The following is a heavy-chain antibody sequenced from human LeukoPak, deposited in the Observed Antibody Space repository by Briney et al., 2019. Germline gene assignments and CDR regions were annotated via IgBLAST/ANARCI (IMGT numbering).Heavy chain of an antibody. V-gene: IGHV3-33*01. CDR1: GFTFSTYG. CDR3: ARLTSSWSIDY. Sequence: GGSLRLSCAAPGFTFSTYGMHWVRQAPGKGLEWVAVISYDGNNVYYAGSVKGRFTISRDNSKNTLYLEMNSLRAEDTAVYFCARLTSSWSIDYWGQGTLVTVSS. CDR2: ISYDGNNV. J-gene: IGHJ4*02. D-gene: IGHD6-13*01.